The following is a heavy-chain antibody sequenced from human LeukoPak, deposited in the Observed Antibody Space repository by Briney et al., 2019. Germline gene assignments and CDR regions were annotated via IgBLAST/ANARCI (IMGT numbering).Heavy chain of an antibody. CDR2: TYYRSKWYN. CDR3: ARSLAVAGTVAFDI. V-gene: IGHV6-1*01. J-gene: IGHJ3*02. CDR1: GDSVSSNSAA. D-gene: IGHD6-19*01. Sequence: SQTLSLTCAISGDSVSSNSAAWNWIRQSPSRGLEWLGRTYYRSKWYNDYAVSVKSRITINPDTSKNQFSLQLNSVPPEDTAVYYCARSLAVAGTVAFDIWGQGTMVTVSS.